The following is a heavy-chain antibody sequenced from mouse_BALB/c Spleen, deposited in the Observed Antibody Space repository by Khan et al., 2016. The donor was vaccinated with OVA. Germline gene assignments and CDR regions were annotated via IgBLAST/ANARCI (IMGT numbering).Heavy chain of an antibody. D-gene: IGHD2-12*01. CDR2: ISSGGSYT. CDR3: TSDRTRRAGYFDY. Sequence: EVELVESGGGLVKPGGSLKLSCAASGFTFSTYTMSWVRQTPEKRLEWVATISSGGSYTYYPDSVKGRFTISRDNAMHTLYLQMSSLKSEDSAMYSCTSDRTRRAGYFDYWGQGTTLTVSS. J-gene: IGHJ2*01. V-gene: IGHV5-6-4*01. CDR1: GFTFSTYT.